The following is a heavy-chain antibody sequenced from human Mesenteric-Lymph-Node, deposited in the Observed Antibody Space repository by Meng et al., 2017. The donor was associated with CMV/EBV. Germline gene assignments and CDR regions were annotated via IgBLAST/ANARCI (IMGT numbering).Heavy chain of an antibody. V-gene: IGHV4-34*01. CDR2: INHSGVP. D-gene: IGHD2-15*01. Sequence: QVQLQQWGAGLVKPSDTLSLTCAVYGGSFSGYYWSWIRQPPGKGLEWIGEINHSGVPNYNPSLKSRVTISLDRSKNQFSLKLSSVTAEDTAVYYCARGSDIPVNNYWGQGTLVTVSS. CDR1: GGSFSGYY. CDR3: ARGSDIPVNNY. J-gene: IGHJ4*02.